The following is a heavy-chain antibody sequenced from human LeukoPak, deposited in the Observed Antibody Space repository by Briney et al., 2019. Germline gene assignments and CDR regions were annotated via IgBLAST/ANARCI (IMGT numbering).Heavy chain of an antibody. V-gene: IGHV1-8*01. CDR3: ARGEYQWLTQNYYYYYMDV. CDR2: MNPNSGNS. CDR1: GYTFTSYD. Sequence: ASVKVSCKASGYTFTSYDINWVRQATGQGLEWMGWMNPNSGNSGYAQKFQGRVTMTRNTSTSTAYMELSSLRSEDTAVYYCARGEYQWLTQNYYYYYMDVWGKGTTVTVSS. D-gene: IGHD6-19*01. J-gene: IGHJ6*03.